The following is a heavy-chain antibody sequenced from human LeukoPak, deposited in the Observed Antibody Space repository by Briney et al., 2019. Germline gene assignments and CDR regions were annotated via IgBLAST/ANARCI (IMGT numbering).Heavy chain of an antibody. CDR2: ICGSGSGSGT. CDR1: GFTFSSYA. Sequence: GVSLRLSCAASGFTFSSYAMSWVRRAPGKGLEWLSVICGSGSGSGTYYTDSVKSRFTISKDNSKNTLYMQMNSQRAEDSAVYYCAKATRESCNSGVNNWGQGTLVTVSS. D-gene: IGHD4-23*01. CDR3: AKATRESCNSGVNN. V-gene: IGHV3-23*01. J-gene: IGHJ4*02.